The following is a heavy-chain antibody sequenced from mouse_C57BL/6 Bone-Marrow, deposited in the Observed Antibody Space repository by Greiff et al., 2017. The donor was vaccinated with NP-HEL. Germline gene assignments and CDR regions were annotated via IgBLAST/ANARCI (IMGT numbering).Heavy chain of an antibody. Sequence: QVQLKQSGAELVRPGTSVKVSCKASGYAFTNYLIEWVKQRPGQGLEWIGVINPGSGGTNYNEKFKGKATLTADKSSSTAYMQLSSLTSEDSAVDFCAREETDYLDYWGQGTTLTVSS. CDR3: AREETDYLDY. J-gene: IGHJ2*01. V-gene: IGHV1-54*01. CDR1: GYAFTNYL. CDR2: INPGSGGT. D-gene: IGHD3-2*01.